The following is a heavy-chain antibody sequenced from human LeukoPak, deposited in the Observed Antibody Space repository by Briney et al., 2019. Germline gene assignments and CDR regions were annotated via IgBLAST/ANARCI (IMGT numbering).Heavy chain of an antibody. CDR1: SGSISNSY. CDR3: ARRLSAPNWSYNWFDP. V-gene: IGHV4-59*08. D-gene: IGHD1-1*01. J-gene: IGHJ5*02. CDR2: IFYSGGT. Sequence: SETLSLTCTVSSGSISNSYWSWIRQPPGKGLEWIGYIFYSGGTSYNPSLKSRVTISVDTSKKQFSLHLNSVTAADTAVYYCARRLSAPNWSYNWFDPWGQGTLVTVSS.